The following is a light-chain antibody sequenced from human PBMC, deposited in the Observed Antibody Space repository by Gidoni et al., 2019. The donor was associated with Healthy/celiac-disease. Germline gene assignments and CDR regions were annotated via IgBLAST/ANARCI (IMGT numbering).Light chain of an antibody. CDR1: KLGDKY. J-gene: IGLJ2*01. CDR3: QAWDSSTVV. V-gene: IGLV3-1*01. CDR2: QDS. Sequence: SYELTQPPSVSVSPGQTASITCSGDKLGDKYACWYQQKTGQSPVLVIYQDSKRPSGIPERFSGSNSGNTATLTISGTQAMDEADYYCQAWDSSTVVVGGGTKLTVL.